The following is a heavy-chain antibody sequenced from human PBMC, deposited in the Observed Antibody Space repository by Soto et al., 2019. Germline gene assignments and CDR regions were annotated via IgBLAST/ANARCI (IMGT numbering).Heavy chain of an antibody. D-gene: IGHD3-3*01. J-gene: IGHJ4*02. CDR1: GFTFSSYA. CDR2: ISGSGGST. Sequence: EVQLLESGGGLVQPGGSLRLSCAASGFTFSSYAMSWVRQAPGKGLGWVSAISGSGGSTYYADSVKGRFTISRDNSKNTLYLQMNSLRAEDTAVYYCAKAYLEWLLLSPDDYWGQGTLVTVSS. CDR3: AKAYLEWLLLSPDDY. V-gene: IGHV3-23*01.